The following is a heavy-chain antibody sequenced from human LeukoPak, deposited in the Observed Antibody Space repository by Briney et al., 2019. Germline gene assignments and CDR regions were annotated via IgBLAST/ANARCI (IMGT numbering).Heavy chain of an antibody. CDR3: ARGKDAGSSWPQNWFDP. CDR1: GGSFSGYY. J-gene: IGHJ5*02. Sequence: SETLSLTCAVYGGSFSGYYWSWIRQPPGKGLEWIGEINHSGSTNYNPSLKSRVTISVDTSKNQFSLKLSSVTAADTAVYYCARGKDAGSSWPQNWFDPWGQGTLVTVSS. CDR2: INHSGST. V-gene: IGHV4-34*01. D-gene: IGHD6-13*01.